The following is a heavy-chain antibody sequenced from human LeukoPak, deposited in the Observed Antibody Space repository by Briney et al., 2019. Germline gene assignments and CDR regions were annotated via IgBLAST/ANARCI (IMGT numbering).Heavy chain of an antibody. V-gene: IGHV4-59*08. J-gene: IGHJ4*02. CDR1: GGSISSYY. D-gene: IGHD3-22*01. CDR3: ARHREYYYDSSGYHFDY. CDR2: IYYSGST. Sequence: SETLSLTCTVSGGSISSYYWSWIRRPPGKGLEWIGYIYYSGSTNYNPSLKSRVTISVDTSKNQFSLKLSSVTAADTAVYYCARHREYYYDSSGYHFDYWGQGTLVTVSS.